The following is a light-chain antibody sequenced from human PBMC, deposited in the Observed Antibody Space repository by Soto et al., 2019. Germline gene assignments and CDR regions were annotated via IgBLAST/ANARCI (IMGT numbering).Light chain of an antibody. Sequence: DIQMTQSPSTLSASVGDRVTITCRASQSISDSLAWYQQKTGKAPKLLIYEASSLKSGVPSRFCGSRSGTEYTLTISNLQPDDFATYYCQQYNGYWTFGQGTKVEIK. V-gene: IGKV1-5*03. CDR3: QQYNGYWT. J-gene: IGKJ1*01. CDR2: EAS. CDR1: QSISDS.